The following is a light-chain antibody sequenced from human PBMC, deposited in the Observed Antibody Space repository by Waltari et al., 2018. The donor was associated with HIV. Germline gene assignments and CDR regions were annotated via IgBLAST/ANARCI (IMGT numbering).Light chain of an antibody. J-gene: IGLJ2*01. CDR3: CAHTMGAKLV. V-gene: IGLV2-14*01. Sequence: QSVLAQPASVSGSPGQSISISCTGTATDIGVSNFLSWFPQSPGKAPNLLIYEVKNRTTGVSHRFSGSKSGNTASLLISGLLEEDEAIYHCCAHTMGAKLVFGGGTKVTVL. CDR2: EVK. CDR1: ATDIGVSNF.